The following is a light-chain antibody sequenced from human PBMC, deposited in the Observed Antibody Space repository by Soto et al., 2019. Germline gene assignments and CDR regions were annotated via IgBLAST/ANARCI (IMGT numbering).Light chain of an antibody. J-gene: IGLJ2*01. V-gene: IGLV2-11*01. CDR2: DVT. CDR1: SSDIGAYNY. Sequence: QSVLTQPRSVSGSPGQSVTISCTGTSSDIGAYNYVSWYQQLPGKAPKLMIYDVTKRPSGVPDRFSASKSGTTASLTISGLQAEDEADYYCCSYAGTYIFLFGGGTKLTVL. CDR3: CSYAGTYIFL.